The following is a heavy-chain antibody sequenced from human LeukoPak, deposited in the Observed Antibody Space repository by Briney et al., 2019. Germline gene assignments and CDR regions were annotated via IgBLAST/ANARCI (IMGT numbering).Heavy chain of an antibody. J-gene: IGHJ4*02. V-gene: IGHV1-2*02. CDR1: GYPFTGYY. D-gene: IGHD2-2*01. CDR3: ARDGSWSSISYSDY. Sequence: PGASVKISCKASGYPFTGYYIHWVRQAPGQGLEGMGWINPNSGDTKNEERCKGRVTMTRDTSISTAYMELTRLRSDDAAVYFCARDGSWSSISYSDYWSQGTLVTVSS. CDR2: INPNSGDT.